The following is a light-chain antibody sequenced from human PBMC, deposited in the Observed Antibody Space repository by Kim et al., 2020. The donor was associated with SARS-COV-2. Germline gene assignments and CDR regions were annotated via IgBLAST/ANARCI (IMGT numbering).Light chain of an antibody. J-gene: IGLJ2*01. CDR1: TSNFGTND. CDR2: SNS. Sequence: GQCVSISCSGRTSNFGTNDVGGYQQVPGTAPKFLIYSNSRRPSGFPERFSGSSSGAAASLAISGLQSEDEADYYCASWDDSLHGPVFGGGTQLTVL. CDR3: ASWDDSLHGPV. V-gene: IGLV1-44*01.